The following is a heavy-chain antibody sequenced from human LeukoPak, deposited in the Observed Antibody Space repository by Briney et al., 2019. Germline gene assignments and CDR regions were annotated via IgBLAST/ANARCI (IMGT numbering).Heavy chain of an antibody. CDR3: AREYSSSSGRLFDY. CDR1: GYTFTCYY. Sequence: GASVKVSCKASGYTFTCYYMHWVRQAPGQGLEWMGWINPKSGGTNYAQKFQGRVTMTRDTSISTAYMDLSGLRSDDTAVYYCAREYSSSSGRLFDYWGPGTLVTVSS. V-gene: IGHV1-2*02. CDR2: INPKSGGT. J-gene: IGHJ4*02. D-gene: IGHD6-6*01.